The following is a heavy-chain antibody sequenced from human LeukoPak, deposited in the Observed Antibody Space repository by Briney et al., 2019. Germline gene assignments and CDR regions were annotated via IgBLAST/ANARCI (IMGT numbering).Heavy chain of an antibody. Sequence: TGGSLRLSCAASGFTVTDYYMTWIRQAPGKGLVWVSYISSSGNTIYYGDFVKGRFTISRDNAKNSLVLQMNSLRAEDTAVYYCARESGTYSYGTFDIWGQGTMVTVSS. V-gene: IGHV3-11*01. D-gene: IGHD1-26*01. CDR1: GFTVTDYY. CDR2: ISSSGNTI. J-gene: IGHJ3*02. CDR3: ARESGTYSYGTFDI.